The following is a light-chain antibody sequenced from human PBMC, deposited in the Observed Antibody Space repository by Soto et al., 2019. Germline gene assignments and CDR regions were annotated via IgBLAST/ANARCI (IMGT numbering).Light chain of an antibody. CDR3: QQYGSSLIT. CDR1: QSMSNN. J-gene: IGKJ5*01. CDR2: GAS. V-gene: IGKV3-20*01. Sequence: EIVMRKSLATVSVSTGDRGTLSCRPSQSMSNNVAWYQQKPGQAPRLLIYGASSRATGIPDRFSGSGSGTDFTLTISRLEPEDFAVYYCQQYGSSLITFGQGTRLEIK.